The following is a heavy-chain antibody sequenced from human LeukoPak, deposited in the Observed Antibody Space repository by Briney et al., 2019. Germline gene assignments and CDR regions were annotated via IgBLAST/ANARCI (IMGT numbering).Heavy chain of an antibody. CDR2: ISASGGTT. D-gene: IGHD2-2*01. Sequence: GGSLRLSCAASGFTFNNYAMSWVCQAPGKGLEWVSAISASGGTTYYADSVKGRFTISRDNSENTLFLQMNSLRAEDTAVYYCAKEPREYCSSTSCPNWFDSWGQGTLVTVSS. CDR3: AKEPREYCSSTSCPNWFDS. V-gene: IGHV3-23*01. CDR1: GFTFNNYA. J-gene: IGHJ5*01.